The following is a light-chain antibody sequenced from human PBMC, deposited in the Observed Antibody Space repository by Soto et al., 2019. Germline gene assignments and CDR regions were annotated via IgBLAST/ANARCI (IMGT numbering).Light chain of an antibody. CDR1: QGISSY. V-gene: IGKV1-9*01. Sequence: IQLTQSASTLSASVGDRVTITCRASQGISSYLGWYQQKPGKAPKLLIYAASTLQSGVPSRFSGSGSGTDVPLTISSLQPEEFAIYYCQQLNNYPSTSRGGTKVDI. CDR2: AAS. CDR3: QQLNNYPST. J-gene: IGKJ4*01.